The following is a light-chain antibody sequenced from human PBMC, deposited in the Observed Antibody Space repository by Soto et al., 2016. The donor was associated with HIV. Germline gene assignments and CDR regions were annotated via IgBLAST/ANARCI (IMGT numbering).Light chain of an antibody. Sequence: SYELTQPPSVSVSPGQTASITCSGDKLGDKYACWYQQKPGQSPVLVIYQDSKRPSGIPERFSGSNSGNTATLTISGTQAMDEADYYCQAWDSSTXVVFGGGTKLTV. CDR3: QAWDSSTXVV. CDR2: QDS. V-gene: IGLV3-1*01. CDR1: KLGDKY. J-gene: IGLJ2*01.